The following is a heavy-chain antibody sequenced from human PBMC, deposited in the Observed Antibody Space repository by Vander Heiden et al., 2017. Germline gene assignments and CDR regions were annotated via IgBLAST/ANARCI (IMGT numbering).Heavy chain of an antibody. Sequence: QVQLQESGPGLVKPSETLSLTCTVSGGSISSYYWSWIRQPPGKGLEWIGYIYYSGSTNYNPSLKSRVTISVDTSKNQFSLKLSSVTAADTAVYYCARGYGYVDYWGQGTLVTVSS. J-gene: IGHJ4*02. CDR1: GGSISSYY. D-gene: IGHD6-13*01. CDR3: ARGYGYVDY. CDR2: IYYSGST. V-gene: IGHV4-59*01.